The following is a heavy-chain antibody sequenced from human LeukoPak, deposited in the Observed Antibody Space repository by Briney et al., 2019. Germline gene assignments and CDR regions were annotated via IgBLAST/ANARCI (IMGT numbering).Heavy chain of an antibody. CDR3: ASPGYGSIYLEY. V-gene: IGHV4-39*01. D-gene: IGHD3-10*01. CDR1: GGSISSSSYY. Sequence: SETLSLTCTVSGGSISSSSYYWGWIRQPPGKGLEWIGNIFYSGSTYYNPSLKSRVTISVDTSKNQFSLKLSSVTAADTALYYWASPGYGSIYLEYWGLGTLVTVSS. J-gene: IGHJ4*02. CDR2: IFYSGST.